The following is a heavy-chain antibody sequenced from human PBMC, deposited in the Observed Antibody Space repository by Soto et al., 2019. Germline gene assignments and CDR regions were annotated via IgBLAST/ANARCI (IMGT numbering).Heavy chain of an antibody. J-gene: IGHJ6*02. D-gene: IGHD6-6*01. Sequence: PGGSLRLSCAASGFTFSSYALSWVRQAPGKGLEWVSSISGSGGSTYYADSVKGRFTISKDNPKNTLYLQRNSLRAEDTAVYYCAEDPTPAIAARPDVGYYYYGIDVWAQGTTVTVSS. CDR1: GFTFSSYA. CDR3: AEDPTPAIAARPDVGYYYYGIDV. V-gene: IGHV3-23*01. CDR2: ISGSGGST.